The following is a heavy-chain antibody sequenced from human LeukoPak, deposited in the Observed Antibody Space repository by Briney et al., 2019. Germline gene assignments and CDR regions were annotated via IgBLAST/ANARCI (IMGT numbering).Heavy chain of an antibody. D-gene: IGHD2-15*01. V-gene: IGHV3-13*01. CDR1: GFTFSTYD. CDR2: IGTTGDT. Sequence: GGSLRLSCAASGFTFSTYDMHWVRHVSGKGLEWVSAIGTTGDTYYPDSVKGRFTISRENAKNSLYLQMNSLRAEDTAVYFCAGARVEAPGLPDYWGQGALVIVSS. CDR3: AGARVEAPGLPDY. J-gene: IGHJ4*02.